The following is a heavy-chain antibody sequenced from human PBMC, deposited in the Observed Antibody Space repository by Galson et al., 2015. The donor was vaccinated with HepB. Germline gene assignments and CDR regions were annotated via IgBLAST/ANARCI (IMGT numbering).Heavy chain of an antibody. CDR1: GYSFTSYW. D-gene: IGHD3-22*01. J-gene: IGHJ3*02. CDR2: IYPGDSDT. CDR3: ARRRYYYDSSGYYYGAFDI. V-gene: IGHV5-51*03. Sequence: QSGAEVKKPGESLKISCKGSGYSFTSYWIGWVRQMPGKGLEWMGIIYPGDSDTRYSPSFQGQVTISADKSISTAYLQWSSLKASDTAMYYCARRRYYYDSSGYYYGAFDIWGQGTMVTVSS.